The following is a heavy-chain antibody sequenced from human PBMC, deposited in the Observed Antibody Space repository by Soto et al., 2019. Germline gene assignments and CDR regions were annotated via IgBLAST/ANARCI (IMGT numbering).Heavy chain of an antibody. J-gene: IGHJ4*02. Sequence: ASVKVSCKASGYTFTIYDINCVLQSTLQGLDWMGWMNPNSGNTGYAQKFQGRVTMTRNTSISTAYMELSSLRSEDTAVYYCARGPLTLFDRDGYNSAYFDYWGQGTLVTVSS. CDR1: GYTFTIYD. CDR3: ARGPLTLFDRDGYNSAYFDY. D-gene: IGHD5-12*01. V-gene: IGHV1-8*01. CDR2: MNPNSGNT.